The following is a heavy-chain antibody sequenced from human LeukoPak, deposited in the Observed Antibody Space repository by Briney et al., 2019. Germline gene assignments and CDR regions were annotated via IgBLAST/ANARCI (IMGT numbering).Heavy chain of an antibody. J-gene: IGHJ4*02. V-gene: IGHV3-11*06. CDR1: GFTFSDYY. CDR3: ARGSHSNIVPSYFDY. Sequence: GGSLRLSCAASGFTFSDYYMSWIRQAPGKGLEWVSYISSTTIYTNYADSVEGRFTISRDNAKNSLYLQMNSLRAEDTAVYYCARGSHSNIVPSYFDYWGQGTLVTVSS. D-gene: IGHD3-16*02. CDR2: ISSTTIYT.